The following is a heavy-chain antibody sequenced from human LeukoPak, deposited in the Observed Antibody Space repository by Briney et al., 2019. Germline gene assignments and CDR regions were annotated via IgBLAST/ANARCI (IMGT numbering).Heavy chain of an antibody. CDR1: GGSISSSCYY. V-gene: IGHV4-39*01. J-gene: IGHJ5*02. CDR3: ARGITYDILTGSFDP. D-gene: IGHD3-9*01. Sequence: PSETLSLTCTVSGGSISSSCYYWGWIRQPPGKGLEWIGSIYYSGSTYYNPSLKSRVTISVDTSKNQFSLKLSSVTAADTAVYYCARGITYDILTGSFDPWGQGTLVTVSS. CDR2: IYYSGST.